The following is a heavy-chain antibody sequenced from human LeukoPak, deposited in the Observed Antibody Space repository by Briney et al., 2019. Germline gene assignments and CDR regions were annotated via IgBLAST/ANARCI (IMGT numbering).Heavy chain of an antibody. CDR3: ARFEYSSSGVFDY. J-gene: IGHJ4*02. CDR2: ISNSGSSI. CDR1: GFTFSDYY. V-gene: IGHV3-11*01. Sequence: GSLRLSCAASGFTFSDYYMSWIRQAPGKGLEWVSDISNSGSSIYYADSVKGRFIISRDNAKNSLYLQMNSLRAADTAVYYCARFEYSSSGVFDYWGQGTLVTVSS. D-gene: IGHD6-6*01.